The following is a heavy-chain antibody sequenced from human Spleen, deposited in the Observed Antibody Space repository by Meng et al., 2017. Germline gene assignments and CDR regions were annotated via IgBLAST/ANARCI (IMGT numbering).Heavy chain of an antibody. CDR2: ISSSGSSI. CDR3: ARGYRFLDY. Sequence: GGSLRLSCAASGFTFSSYEMNWVRQAPGKGLEWVSYISSSGSSIYNADSVKGRFTISRDNAKNSLSLEMNSLRAEDTAVYYCARGYRFLDYWGQGTLVTVSS. D-gene: IGHD3-16*02. J-gene: IGHJ4*02. CDR1: GFTFSSYE. V-gene: IGHV3-48*03.